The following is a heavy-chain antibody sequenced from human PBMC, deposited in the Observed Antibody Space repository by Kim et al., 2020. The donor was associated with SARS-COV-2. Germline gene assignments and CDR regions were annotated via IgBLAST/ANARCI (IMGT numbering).Heavy chain of an antibody. V-gene: IGHV1-3*01. CDR2: INAGNGNT. J-gene: IGHJ6*03. D-gene: IGHD3-9*01. Sequence: ASVKVSCKASGYTFTSYAMHWVRQAPGQRLEWMGWINAGNGNTKYSQKFQGRVTITRDTSASTAYMELSSLRSEDTAVYYCAREYELRYFDWSAGRYYYYMDVWGKGTTVTVSS. CDR1: GYTFTSYA. CDR3: AREYELRYFDWSAGRYYYYMDV.